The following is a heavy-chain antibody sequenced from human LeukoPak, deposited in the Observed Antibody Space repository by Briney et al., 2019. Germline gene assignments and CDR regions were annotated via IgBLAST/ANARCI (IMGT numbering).Heavy chain of an antibody. CDR2: INPNSGGT. D-gene: IGHD1-14*01. J-gene: IGHJ6*03. Sequence: ASVKVSCKASGYTFTGYYMHWVRQAPGQGLEWMGWINPNSGGTNYAQKFQGRVTMTRDTSISTAYMELSRLRSEDTAVYYCARSTGGYYYYYMDVWGKGTTVTVSS. CDR3: ARSTGGYYYYYMDV. V-gene: IGHV1-2*02. CDR1: GYTFTGYY.